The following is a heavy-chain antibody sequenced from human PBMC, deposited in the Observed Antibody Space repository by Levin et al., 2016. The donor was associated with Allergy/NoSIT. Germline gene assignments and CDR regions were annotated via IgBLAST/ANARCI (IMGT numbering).Heavy chain of an antibody. CDR1: GFTFSNAW. Sequence: GESLKISCAASGFTFSNAWMSWVRQAPGKGLEWVGRIKSKTDGGTTDYAAPVKGRFTISRDDSKNTLYLQMNSLKTEDTAVYYCTTESSGYPYSAFDIWGQGTMVTVSS. J-gene: IGHJ3*02. V-gene: IGHV3-15*01. CDR2: IKSKTDGGTT. CDR3: TTESSGYPYSAFDI. D-gene: IGHD3-22*01.